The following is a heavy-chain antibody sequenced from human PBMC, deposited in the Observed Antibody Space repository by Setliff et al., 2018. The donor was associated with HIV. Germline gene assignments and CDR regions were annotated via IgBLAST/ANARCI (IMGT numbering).Heavy chain of an antibody. V-gene: IGHV1-69*05. CDR1: GYTFTRYD. CDR2: IIPIFGTA. CDR3: AKPCYDYVWRPDRDAFDL. D-gene: IGHD3-16*01. J-gene: IGHJ3*01. Sequence: GASVKVSCKASGYTFTRYDINWVRQATGQGLEWMGGIIPIFGTANYAQKFQGRVTITTDESTSTAYMELTSLRAEDTAIYYCAKPCYDYVWRPDRDAFDLWGQGTMVTVS.